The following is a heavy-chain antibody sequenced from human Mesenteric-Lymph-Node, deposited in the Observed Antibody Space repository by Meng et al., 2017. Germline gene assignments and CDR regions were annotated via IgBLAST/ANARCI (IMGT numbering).Heavy chain of an antibody. Sequence: QAALVGAGGDVVQPGRSLRLSCAASGITFSSHVFHWVRQAPGKGLEWVTMISYDGNGKYYADSVKGRFTISRDNSKNTLYLQMNSLRAEDTAVYYCASSATVVTPSDYWGQGTLVTVSS. J-gene: IGHJ4*02. CDR1: GITFSSHV. D-gene: IGHD4-23*01. CDR3: ASSATVVTPSDY. CDR2: ISYDGNGK. V-gene: IGHV3-30*01.